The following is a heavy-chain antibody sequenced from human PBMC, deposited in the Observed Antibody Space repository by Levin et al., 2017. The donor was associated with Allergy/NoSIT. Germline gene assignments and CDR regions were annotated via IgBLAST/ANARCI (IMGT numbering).Heavy chain of an antibody. Sequence: SGPTLVKPTQTLTLTCTFSGFSLSTSGVGVGWIRQPPGKALEWLALIYWNDDKRYSPSLKSRLTITKDTSKNQVVLTMTNMDPVDTATYYCAHEQYNWNYIWFDPWGQGTLVTVSS. V-gene: IGHV2-5*01. CDR2: IYWNDDK. J-gene: IGHJ5*02. CDR3: AHEQYNWNYIWFDP. CDR1: GFSLSTSGVG. D-gene: IGHD1-7*01.